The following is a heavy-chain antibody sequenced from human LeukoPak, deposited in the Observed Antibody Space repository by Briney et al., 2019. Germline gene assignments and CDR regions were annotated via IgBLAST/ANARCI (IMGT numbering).Heavy chain of an antibody. Sequence: GGSLRLSCAASGFTVSSNYMSWVRQAPGKGLECVSLIYSGGATYYADSVKGRFTISRDNSKNTLYLQMNSLRAEDTAVYYCAREPVTYYYGMDVWGQGTTVTVSS. J-gene: IGHJ6*02. CDR2: IYSGGAT. D-gene: IGHD4-17*01. CDR1: GFTVSSNY. V-gene: IGHV3-53*01. CDR3: AREPVTYYYGMDV.